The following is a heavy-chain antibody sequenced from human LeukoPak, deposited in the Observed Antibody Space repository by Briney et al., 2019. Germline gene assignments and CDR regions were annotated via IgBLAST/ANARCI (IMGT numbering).Heavy chain of an antibody. CDR3: ASLVTTRYYDWYLDL. CDR2: IYTGDSDT. J-gene: IGHJ2*01. D-gene: IGHD4-11*01. V-gene: IGHV5-51*01. Sequence: PGASLQISCEGAGSFISSCWIGWGRQLPGEGQERMGIIYTGDSDTRYSTSFQGQVTISADKSISTAFLQCSSRKSSDSAMCYCASLVTTRYYDWYLDLWGRGTLVTVSS. CDR1: GSFISSCW.